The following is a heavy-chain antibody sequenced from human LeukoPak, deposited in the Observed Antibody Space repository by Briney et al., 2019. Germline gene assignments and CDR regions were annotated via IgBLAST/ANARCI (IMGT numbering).Heavy chain of an antibody. CDR1: GFTFSSYA. CDR2: ISGSGGST. V-gene: IGHV3-23*01. J-gene: IGHJ4*02. D-gene: IGHD3-10*01. CDR3: AKSSHYGSGSYTPYGYYFDY. Sequence: GGSLRLSCAASGFTFSSYAMSWVRQAPGKGLEWVSAISGSGGSTYYAGSVKGRSTISRDNSKNTLYLQMNSLRAEDTAVYYCAKSSHYGSGSYTPYGYYFDYWGQGTLVTVSS.